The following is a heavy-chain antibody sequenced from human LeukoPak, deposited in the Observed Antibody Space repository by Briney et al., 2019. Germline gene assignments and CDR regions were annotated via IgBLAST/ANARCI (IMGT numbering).Heavy chain of an antibody. V-gene: IGHV3-23*01. CDR3: AKDPWNTAVANTNGWFDP. Sequence: PGGSLRLSCAASGFTFSSYAMSWVRRAPGKGLEWVPSIRGSGGKTYYTQSVKGRFSISRDNSKNTLNLQMDSLRADDTALYFCAKDPWNTAVANTNGWFDPWGQGTLVTVSS. D-gene: IGHD1/OR15-1a*01. CDR1: GFTFSSYA. J-gene: IGHJ5*02. CDR2: IRGSGGKT.